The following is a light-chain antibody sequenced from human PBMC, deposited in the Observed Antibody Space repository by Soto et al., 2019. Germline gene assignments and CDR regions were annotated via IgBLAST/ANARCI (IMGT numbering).Light chain of an antibody. J-gene: IGLJ3*02. Sequence: QSVLTQPASVSGSPGQSITISCTATTSDLGGYKYVSWYQQHPGKAPKLMIYEVSNRPSGVSNRFSGSKSGNTASLTISGLHAADEADYYCSSYRSSSTPCVFGGGTQLTAL. V-gene: IGLV2-14*01. CDR3: SSYRSSSTPCV. CDR2: EVS. CDR1: TSDLGGYKY.